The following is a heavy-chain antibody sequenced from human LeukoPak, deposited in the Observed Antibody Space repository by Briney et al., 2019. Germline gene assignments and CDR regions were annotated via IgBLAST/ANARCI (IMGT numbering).Heavy chain of an antibody. CDR2: TYYSGST. Sequence: SETLSLTCTVSGYSISSYYWSWIRQPPGKGLEWIGYTYYSGSTNYNPSLKSRVTISVDTSKNQFSLKLSSVTAADTAVYYCARTYYDILTGYYYFDYWGQGTLVTVSS. D-gene: IGHD3-9*01. CDR1: GYSISSYY. CDR3: ARTYYDILTGYYYFDY. J-gene: IGHJ4*02. V-gene: IGHV4-59*01.